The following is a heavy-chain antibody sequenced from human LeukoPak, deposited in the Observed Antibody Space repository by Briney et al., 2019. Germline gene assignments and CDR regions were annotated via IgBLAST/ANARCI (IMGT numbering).Heavy chain of an antibody. V-gene: IGHV3-23*01. CDR3: AKGGSYYYDSSGYYGY. J-gene: IGHJ4*02. D-gene: IGHD3-22*01. Sequence: GGSLRLSCAASGFTFSSYAMSWVRQAPGKGLEWVSAISGSGGSTYYADSVKGRFSISRDNSKNTLYLQMNSLRAEDTAVYYCAKGGSYYYDSSGYYGYWGQGTPVTVSS. CDR2: ISGSGGST. CDR1: GFTFSSYA.